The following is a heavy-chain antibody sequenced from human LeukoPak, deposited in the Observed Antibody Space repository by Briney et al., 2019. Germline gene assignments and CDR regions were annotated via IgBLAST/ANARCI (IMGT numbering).Heavy chain of an antibody. V-gene: IGHV1-58*01. CDR1: GLTFTSSA. Sequence: SVNVSCKASGLTFTSSAVQWVRQARGQRLEWIGWIFVGRGNTNYGQKFQERVTITTDISTSTAYMALSSLRSEDTAVYYCAAGLEWLFCYYYMVVWGKGTTVIVSS. CDR3: AAGLEWLFCYYYMVV. D-gene: IGHD3-3*01. J-gene: IGHJ6*03. CDR2: IFVGRGNT.